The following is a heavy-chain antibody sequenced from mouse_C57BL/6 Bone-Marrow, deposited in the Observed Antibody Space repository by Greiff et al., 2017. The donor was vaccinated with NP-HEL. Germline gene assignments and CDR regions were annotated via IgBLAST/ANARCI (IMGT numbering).Heavy chain of an antibody. V-gene: IGHV1-50*01. CDR2: IDPSDSYT. CDR1: GYTFTSYW. D-gene: IGHD2-10*01. J-gene: IGHJ4*01. CDR3: ARPPYYGNHYYAMDY. Sequence: VQLQQSGAELVKPGASVKLSCKASGYTFTSYWMQWVKQRPGQGLEWIGEIDPSDSYTNYNQKFKGKATLTVDTSSSTAYMQLSSLTSEDSAVYYCARPPYYGNHYYAMDYWGQGTSVTVSS.